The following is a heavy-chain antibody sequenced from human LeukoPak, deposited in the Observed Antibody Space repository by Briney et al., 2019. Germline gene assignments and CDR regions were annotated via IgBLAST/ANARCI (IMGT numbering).Heavy chain of an antibody. CDR3: AKEGYYYDSSGYLDY. V-gene: IGHV3-33*06. CDR1: GFTFSSYG. D-gene: IGHD3-22*01. CDR2: IWYDGSNK. Sequence: GGSLRLSCAASGFTFSSYGMHWVRQAPGKGLEWVAVIWYDGSNKYYADSVKGRFTISGDNSKNTLYLQMNSLRAEDTAVYYCAKEGYYYDSSGYLDYWGQGTLVTVSS. J-gene: IGHJ4*02.